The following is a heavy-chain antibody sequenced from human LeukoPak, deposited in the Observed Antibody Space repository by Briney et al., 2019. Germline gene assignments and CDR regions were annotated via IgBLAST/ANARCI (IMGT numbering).Heavy chain of an antibody. Sequence: ASVKVSCKASGGTFSSYAISWVRQAPGQGLEWMGWISAYNGNTNYAQKLQGRVTMTTDTSTSTAYMELRSLRSDDTAVYYCARSLSSGWFGELSNYMDVWGKGTTVTISS. D-gene: IGHD3-10*01. CDR2: ISAYNGNT. V-gene: IGHV1-18*01. J-gene: IGHJ6*03. CDR1: GGTFSSYA. CDR3: ARSLSSGWFGELSNYMDV.